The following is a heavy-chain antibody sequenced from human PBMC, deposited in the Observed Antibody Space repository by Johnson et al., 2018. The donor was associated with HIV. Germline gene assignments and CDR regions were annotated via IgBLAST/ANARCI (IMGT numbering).Heavy chain of an antibody. CDR1: GFTVSSNY. D-gene: IGHD5-12*01. V-gene: IGHV3-66*03. J-gene: IGHJ3*02. CDR3: AKSDSGYDAFDI. CDR2: IYSGGST. Sequence: VQLVESGGGLIQPGGSLRLSCAASGFTVSSNYMSWVRQAPGKGLEWVSLIYSGGSTYYVDSVKGRFTISRDNSKNTLYLQMNSLLPEDTAVYYCAKSDSGYDAFDIWGQGTMVTVSS.